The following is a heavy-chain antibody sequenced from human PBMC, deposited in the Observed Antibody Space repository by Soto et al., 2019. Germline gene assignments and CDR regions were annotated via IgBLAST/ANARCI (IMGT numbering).Heavy chain of an antibody. V-gene: IGHV3-66*01. CDR2: IYSGGST. D-gene: IGHD3-10*01. Sequence: GGSLRLSCAASGFTVSSNYMSWVRQAPGKGLEWVSVIYSGGSTYYADSVKGRFTISRDNSKNTLYLQMNSLRAEDTAVYYCARSYYYGSGSYSTPDGDAFDIWGQGTMVTVSS. CDR1: GFTVSSNY. CDR3: ARSYYYGSGSYSTPDGDAFDI. J-gene: IGHJ3*02.